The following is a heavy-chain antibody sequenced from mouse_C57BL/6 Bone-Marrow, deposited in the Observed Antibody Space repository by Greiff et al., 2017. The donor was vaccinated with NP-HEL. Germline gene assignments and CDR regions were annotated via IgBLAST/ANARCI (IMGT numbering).Heavy chain of an antibody. V-gene: IGHV1-69*01. CDR2: IDPSDSYT. Sequence: QVQLQQSGAELVMPGASVKLSCKASGYTFTSYWMHWVKQRPGQGLEWIGEIDPSDSYTNYNQKFKGKSTLTVDKSSSTAYMQLSSLTSEDSAVYYCARIGYGSSLYYFDYWGQGTTLTVSP. J-gene: IGHJ2*01. D-gene: IGHD1-1*01. CDR3: ARIGYGSSLYYFDY. CDR1: GYTFTSYW.